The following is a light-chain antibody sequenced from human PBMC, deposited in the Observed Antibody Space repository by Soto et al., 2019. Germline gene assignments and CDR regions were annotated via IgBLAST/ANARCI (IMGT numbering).Light chain of an antibody. Sequence: AIQMTQSPSSLSASVGDRVTITCRASQDIRNDLGWYQQKPGQAPNLLIFAASTLQIGVPSRFSGSGSGTYFTLTIISLQPEDFATYSCLQAYNYPFTFGPGTTVDIK. CDR1: QDIRND. CDR3: LQAYNYPFT. J-gene: IGKJ3*01. V-gene: IGKV1-6*01. CDR2: AAS.